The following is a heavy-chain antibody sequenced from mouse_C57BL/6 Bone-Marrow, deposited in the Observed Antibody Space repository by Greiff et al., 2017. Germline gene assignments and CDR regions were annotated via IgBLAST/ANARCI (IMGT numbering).Heavy chain of an antibody. J-gene: IGHJ4*01. Sequence: VQLQQSGPELVKPGASVKISCKASGYPFTDYYMTWVQQSHGKSLEWIGDINPNNGGTSYNQKVKGKATLTVDKSSSTAYMELRSLTSEDSAVYYCAREGYYVPYYYAMDDWGQGTSGTGSS. V-gene: IGHV1-26*01. D-gene: IGHD2-3*01. CDR3: AREGYYVPYYYAMDD. CDR2: INPNNGGT. CDR1: GYPFTDYY.